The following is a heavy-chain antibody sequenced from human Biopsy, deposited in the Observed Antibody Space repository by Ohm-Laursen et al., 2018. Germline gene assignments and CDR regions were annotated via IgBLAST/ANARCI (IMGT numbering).Heavy chain of an antibody. V-gene: IGHV6-1*01. Sequence: QTLSLTCAISGDSVSSDIAAWNWIRQSPSRGLEWLGRAYHRSKWYTDYAPSVKGRATINSDTSKNQFSLQVNSVTPDDTAVYYCVRTYWLDYIDYWGQETRVTVST. D-gene: IGHD2-15*01. J-gene: IGHJ4*02. CDR2: AYHRSKWYT. CDR3: VRTYWLDYIDY. CDR1: GDSVSSDIAA.